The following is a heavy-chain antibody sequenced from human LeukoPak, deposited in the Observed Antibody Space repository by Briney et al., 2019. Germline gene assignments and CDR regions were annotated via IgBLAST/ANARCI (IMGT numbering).Heavy chain of an antibody. CDR3: ARGRGLTMVRGVKVPPLFDY. CDR2: INHSGST. CDR1: GGSISSYY. V-gene: IGHV4-34*01. J-gene: IGHJ4*02. Sequence: SETLSLTCTVSGGSISSYYWSWIRQPPGKGLEWIGEINHSGSTNYNPSLKSRVTISVDTSKNQFSLKLSSVTAADTAVYYCARGRGLTMVRGVKVPPLFDYWGQGTLVTVSS. D-gene: IGHD3-10*01.